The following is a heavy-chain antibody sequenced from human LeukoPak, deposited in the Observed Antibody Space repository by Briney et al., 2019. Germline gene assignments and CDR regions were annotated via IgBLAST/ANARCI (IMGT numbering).Heavy chain of an antibody. CDR3: ARGGHGAFDY. V-gene: IGHV4-59*11. J-gene: IGHJ4*02. CDR1: GGSISGQY. D-gene: IGHD3-16*01. CDR2: IYYSGST. Sequence: SETLSLTCTISGGSISGQYWSWIRQPPGKGLEWIGYIYYSGSTSYNPSLKSRVTISVDTSKNQFSLKLSSVTPADTAVYYCARGGHGAFDYWGQGTLVTVSS.